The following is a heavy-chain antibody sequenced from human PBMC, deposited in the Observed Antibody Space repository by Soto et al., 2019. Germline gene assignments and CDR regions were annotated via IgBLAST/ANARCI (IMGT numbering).Heavy chain of an antibody. D-gene: IGHD6-19*01. CDR1: GSSFTNYY. V-gene: IGHV1-8*02. J-gene: IGHJ6*02. CDR2: MNPSNGDT. Sequence: VSVKVSCTASGSSFTNYYRHWVRQATGQGLEWMGWMNPSNGDTDYAQKFQGRVTMTRNTSIKTAYMELSSLRSEDTAVYYCGRADRLAAPMDYGMAVWGQGTKVT. CDR3: GRADRLAAPMDYGMAV.